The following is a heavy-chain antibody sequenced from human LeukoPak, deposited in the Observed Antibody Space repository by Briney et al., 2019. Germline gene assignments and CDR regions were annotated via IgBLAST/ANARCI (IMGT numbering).Heavy chain of an antibody. CDR3: ARDKFGGSSSLIDY. CDR1: GFTFSSYS. V-gene: IGHV3-21*01. D-gene: IGHD6-13*01. CDR2: ISSSTSYI. J-gene: IGHJ4*02. Sequence: KSGGSLRLSCAASGFTFSSYSMNWVRQAPGKGLEWVSFISSSTSYISYADSVKGRFTISRDNSKNTLYLQMNSLRVEDTAVYYCARDKFGGSSSLIDYWGQGTLVTVSS.